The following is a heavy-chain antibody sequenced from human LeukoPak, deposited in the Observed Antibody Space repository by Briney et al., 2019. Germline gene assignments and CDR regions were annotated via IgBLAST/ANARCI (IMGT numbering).Heavy chain of an antibody. Sequence: ASVKVSCKASGYTFTSYGISWVRQAPGQGLEWMGWISAYNGNTNYAQKLQGRVTMTTGTSTSTAYMELRSLRSDDTAVYYCARIYDFWSGYSAYYYYGMDVWGQGTTVTVSS. CDR1: GYTFTSYG. J-gene: IGHJ6*02. V-gene: IGHV1-18*01. D-gene: IGHD3-3*01. CDR2: ISAYNGNT. CDR3: ARIYDFWSGYSAYYYYGMDV.